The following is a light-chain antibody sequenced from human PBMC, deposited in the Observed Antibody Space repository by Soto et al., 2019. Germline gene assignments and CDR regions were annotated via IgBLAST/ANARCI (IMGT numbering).Light chain of an antibody. CDR1: RSNIGSNT. CDR2: SNN. CDR3: AAWDDSLSGVL. V-gene: IGLV1-44*01. Sequence: QSVLTQPPSASGTPGQRVSISCSGSRSNIGSNTVNWYQHLPGTAPRLLIYSNNQRPSGVPDRFSASKSGASASLAIIGLQSEDEADYYCAAWDDSLSGVLFGGGTQLTVL. J-gene: IGLJ3*02.